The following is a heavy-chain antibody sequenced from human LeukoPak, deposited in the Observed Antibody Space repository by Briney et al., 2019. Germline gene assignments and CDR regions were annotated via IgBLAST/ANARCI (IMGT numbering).Heavy chain of an antibody. J-gene: IGHJ4*02. Sequence: ASVKVSCKASGYTFTGYYMHWVRQAPGQGLEWMGWINPNSGNTGYAQKFQGRVTMTRNTSISTAYMELSSLRSEDTAVYYCARGVDYYGDYPDYWGQGTLVTVSS. CDR1: GYTFTGYY. V-gene: IGHV1-8*02. CDR2: INPNSGNT. D-gene: IGHD4-17*01. CDR3: ARGVDYYGDYPDY.